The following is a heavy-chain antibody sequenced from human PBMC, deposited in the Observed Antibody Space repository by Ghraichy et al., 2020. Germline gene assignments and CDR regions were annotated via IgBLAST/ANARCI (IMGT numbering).Heavy chain of an antibody. Sequence: GGSLRLSCAASGFTLSNYAMGWVRQAPGKGLEWVSLMSGSGESRHYADSVKGRFIVSRDDSKNTLNLQMDSLRAEDTALYYCARDPYINFAWYFDLWGRGTLVTVSS. D-gene: IGHD4-11*01. V-gene: IGHV3-23*01. CDR1: GFTLSNYA. J-gene: IGHJ2*01. CDR3: ARDPYINFAWYFDL. CDR2: MSGSGESR.